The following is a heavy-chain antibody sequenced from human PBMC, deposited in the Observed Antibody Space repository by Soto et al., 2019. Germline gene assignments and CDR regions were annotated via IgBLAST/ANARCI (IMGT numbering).Heavy chain of an antibody. CDR2: INHSGST. CDR3: ARGPSTYYYDSSGYYLDS. CDR1: GGSFSCYY. V-gene: IGHV4-34*01. Sequence: SETLSLTCAVYGGSFSCYYWSWIRQPPGKGLEWIGEINHSGSTNYNPSLKGRVTISVDTSKNQFSLKLSSVTAADTAVYYCARGPSTYYYDSSGYYLDSGGQGTLVPVSS. D-gene: IGHD3-22*01. J-gene: IGHJ4*02.